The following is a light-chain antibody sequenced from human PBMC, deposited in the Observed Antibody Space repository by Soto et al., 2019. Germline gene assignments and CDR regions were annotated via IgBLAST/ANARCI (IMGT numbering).Light chain of an antibody. CDR1: SSDIGTYDH. Sequence: QSALTQPASVSGSPGQSITISCSGTSSDIGTYDHVAWFQQFPGKTPKLVIYSVCDRPSGVSYRFSGSKSGNTASLTISGLQADDEADYYCISYTVSRSYVFGTGTKVTVL. V-gene: IGLV2-14*01. J-gene: IGLJ1*01. CDR2: SVC. CDR3: ISYTVSRSYV.